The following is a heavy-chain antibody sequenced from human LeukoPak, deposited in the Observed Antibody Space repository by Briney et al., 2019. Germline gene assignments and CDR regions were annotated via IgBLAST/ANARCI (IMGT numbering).Heavy chain of an antibody. J-gene: IGHJ4*02. CDR2: INHSGST. CDR1: GGSFSGYY. Sequence: SETLSLTCAVYGGSFSGYYWSWIRQPPGKGLEWIGEINHSGSTNYNPSLKSRVTISVDTSKNQFSLKLSSVTAADTAVYYCARQYYYDSSGPAFDYWGQGTLVTVSS. CDR3: ARQYYYDSSGPAFDY. V-gene: IGHV4-34*01. D-gene: IGHD3-22*01.